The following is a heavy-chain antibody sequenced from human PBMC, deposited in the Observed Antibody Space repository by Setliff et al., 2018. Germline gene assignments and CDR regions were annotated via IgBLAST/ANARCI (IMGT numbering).Heavy chain of an antibody. CDR3: ARAIRNWNFSHYYYYMDV. V-gene: IGHV3-30*01. D-gene: IGHD1-7*01. Sequence: GGSLRLSCAASGFTFSSYAMHWVRQAPGKGLEWVAVISFDGNNKHYADSVKGRFTISRDNSKNTLYLQMNSLRAEDTAVYYCARAIRNWNFSHYYYYMDVWGKGTTVTVSS. CDR1: GFTFSSYA. CDR2: ISFDGNNK. J-gene: IGHJ6*03.